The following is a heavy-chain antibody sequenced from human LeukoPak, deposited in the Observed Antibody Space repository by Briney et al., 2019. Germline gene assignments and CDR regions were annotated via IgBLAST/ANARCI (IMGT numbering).Heavy chain of an antibody. CDR1: GGTFSSYA. D-gene: IGHD1-1*01. CDR3: VAQLVDAPPTFDY. Sequence: SVKVSCKASGGTFSSYAISWVRQAPGQRLEWMGRIIPILGIANYAQKFQGRVSFTTDESTSTAYMELSGLTSEDTAVYYFVAQLVDAPPTFDYWGQGTLVTVSS. CDR2: IIPILGIA. V-gene: IGHV1-69*04. J-gene: IGHJ4*02.